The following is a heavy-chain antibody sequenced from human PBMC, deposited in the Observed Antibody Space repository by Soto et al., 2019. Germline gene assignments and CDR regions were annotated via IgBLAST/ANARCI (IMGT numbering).Heavy chain of an antibody. Sequence: PGESLKISCQASGYSFSNFWIAWVRQMPGEGLEWLGIIYPDDSDTRYSPSFLGQVTISADKSIKTTYLQWSSLKASDTAMYFCARIYCTTTTCDSWFDPWGQGTLVTVSS. J-gene: IGHJ5*02. CDR1: GYSFSNFW. D-gene: IGHD2-2*01. CDR3: ARIYCTTTTCDSWFDP. CDR2: IYPDDSDT. V-gene: IGHV5-51*01.